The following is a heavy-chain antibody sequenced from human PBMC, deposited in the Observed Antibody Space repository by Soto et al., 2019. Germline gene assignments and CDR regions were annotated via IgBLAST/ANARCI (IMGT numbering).Heavy chain of an antibody. J-gene: IGHJ6*02. CDR1: GYTFTSYD. Sequence: ASVKVSCKASGYTFTSYDINWVRQATGQGLEWMGWMNPNSGNTGYAQKFQGRVTITTDTSTSTAYMELSSLRSEDTAVYYCARWCVDQSAYYHYVMDFCGQGTSVTVSS. D-gene: IGHD2-8*01. V-gene: IGHV1-8*01. CDR2: MNPNSGNT. CDR3: ARWCVDQSAYYHYVMDF.